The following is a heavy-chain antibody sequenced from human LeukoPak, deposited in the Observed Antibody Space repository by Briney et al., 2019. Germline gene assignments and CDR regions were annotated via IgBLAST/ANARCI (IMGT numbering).Heavy chain of an antibody. J-gene: IGHJ4*02. Sequence: ASVKVSCKASGGTFSSYAISWVRQAPGQGLEWMGGIIPIFGTANYAQKFQGRVTITADESTSTAYMELSSLRSEDTAVYYCARVGDSGSYYGVDYWGQGTLVTVSS. CDR1: GGTFSSYA. CDR2: IIPIFGTA. D-gene: IGHD1-26*01. V-gene: IGHV1-69*13. CDR3: ARVGDSGSYYGVDY.